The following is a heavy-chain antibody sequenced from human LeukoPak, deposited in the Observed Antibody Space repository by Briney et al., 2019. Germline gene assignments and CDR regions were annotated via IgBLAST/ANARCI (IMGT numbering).Heavy chain of an antibody. Sequence: GGSLRLSCAASGFTFSTFAMIWVRQPPGKGLEWVSSIFPSGGEIHYADSMKGRFTISRDNSKNTLYLQMNSLRAEDTAVYYCAKGGQQLVPYDYWGQGTLVTVSS. J-gene: IGHJ4*02. CDR2: IFPSGGEI. CDR1: GFTFSTFA. V-gene: IGHV3-23*01. CDR3: AKGGQQLVPYDY. D-gene: IGHD6-13*01.